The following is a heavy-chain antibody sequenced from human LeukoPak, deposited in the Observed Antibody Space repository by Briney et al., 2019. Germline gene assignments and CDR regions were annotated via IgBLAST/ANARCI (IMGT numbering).Heavy chain of an antibody. CDR2: IYYSGST. CDR3: ARGIRYSSSSPTNWFDP. J-gene: IGHJ5*02. Sequence: PSETLSLTCTVSGGSISTYYWSWIRQSPGKGLEWIGYIYYSGSTNYNPSLKSRVTISVDTSKNQFSLKLTSVTAADTAVYYCARGIRYSSSSPTNWFDPWGRGTLVTVSS. V-gene: IGHV4-59*01. CDR1: GGSISTYY. D-gene: IGHD6-6*01.